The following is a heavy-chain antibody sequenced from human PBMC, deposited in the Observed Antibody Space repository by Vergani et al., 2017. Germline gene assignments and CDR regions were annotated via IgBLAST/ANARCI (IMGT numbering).Heavy chain of an antibody. V-gene: IGHV4-59*10. D-gene: IGHD4-17*01. Sequence: QVQLQQWGAGLLKPSETLSLTCAVYGGSFSGYYWSWIRQPAGKGLEWIGRIYTSGSTNYNPSLKSRVTMSVDTSKNQFSLKLSSVTAADTAVYYCARVYGDYGWYFDLWGRGTLVTVSS. CDR3: ARVYGDYGWYFDL. CDR2: IYTSGST. CDR1: GGSFSGYY. J-gene: IGHJ2*01.